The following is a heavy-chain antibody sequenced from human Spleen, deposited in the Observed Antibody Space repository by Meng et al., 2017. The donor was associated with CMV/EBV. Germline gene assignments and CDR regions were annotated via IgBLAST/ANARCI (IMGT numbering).Heavy chain of an antibody. CDR2: IYYSGST. J-gene: IGHJ4*02. V-gene: IGHV4-39*07. D-gene: IGHD3-3*01. Sequence: SETLSLTCTVSGGSISSSSYYWGWIRQPPGKGLEWIGSIYYSGSTYYNPSLKSRVTISVDTSKNQFSLKLSSVTAADTAVYYCARGIFRRLVEWPKGSHFDSWGQGILVTVSS. CDR1: GGSISSSSYY. CDR3: ARGIFRRLVEWPKGSHFDS.